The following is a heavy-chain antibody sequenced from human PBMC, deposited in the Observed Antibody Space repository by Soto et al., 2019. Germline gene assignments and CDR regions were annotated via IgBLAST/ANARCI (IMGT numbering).Heavy chain of an antibody. CDR1: GYSISSGYY. CDR2: IYHSGGT. Sequence: PSETLSLTCAVSGYSISSGYYWGWIRQPPGKGLEWIGSIYHSGGTYYNPSLKSRVTISVDTSKNQFSLKLSSVTAAETDVYYCARGEGYYDSSGYQYFQHWGQGTLVTVSS. CDR3: ARGEGYYDSSGYQYFQH. J-gene: IGHJ1*01. D-gene: IGHD3-22*01. V-gene: IGHV4-38-2*01.